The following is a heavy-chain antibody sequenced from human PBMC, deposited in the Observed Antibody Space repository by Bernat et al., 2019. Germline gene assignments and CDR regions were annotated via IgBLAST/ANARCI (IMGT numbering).Heavy chain of an antibody. CDR3: ARAPSYYYGMDV. CDR2: IIPILGIA. V-gene: IGHV1-69*02. CDR1: GGTFSSYT. J-gene: IGHJ6*02. Sequence: QVQLVQSGAEVKKPGSSVKVSCKASGGTFSSYTISWVRQAPGQGLEWMGRIIPILGIANYAQKFQGRVTITADKSTSTAYMELSSLRSEDTAVYYCARAPSYYYGMDVWGQGTTVTVSS.